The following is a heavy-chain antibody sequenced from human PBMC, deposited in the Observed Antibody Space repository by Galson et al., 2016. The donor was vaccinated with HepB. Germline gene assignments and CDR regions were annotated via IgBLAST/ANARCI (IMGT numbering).Heavy chain of an antibody. Sequence: SVKVSCKASGYSFTGYYIHWVRQAPGQGLEWTGWINPKSGDTNCAQKFKGRVNMKLDPSIGTAYMDLSSLRSDDTAVYFCARGVAGTSDYWGQGALVTVSS. CDR1: GYSFTGYY. J-gene: IGHJ4*02. CDR3: ARGVAGTSDY. D-gene: IGHD6-19*01. V-gene: IGHV1-2*02. CDR2: INPKSGDT.